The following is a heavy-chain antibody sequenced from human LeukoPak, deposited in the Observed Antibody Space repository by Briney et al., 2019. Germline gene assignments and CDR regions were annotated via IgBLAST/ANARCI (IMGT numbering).Heavy chain of an antibody. CDR2: IKLDGSAR. V-gene: IGHV3-7*01. Sequence: PVGSLTLSREAFGFMLSSYWMTWVRQAPGKGVEWVANIKLDGSARRLVGSVKGRFTITRDNDNKSLYLHLNCLRAEVTSVYYWASLVGWGRFYHWGQGTLLTVSA. J-gene: IGHJ5*02. CDR3: ASLVGWGRFYH. D-gene: IGHD6-6*01. CDR1: GFMLSSYW.